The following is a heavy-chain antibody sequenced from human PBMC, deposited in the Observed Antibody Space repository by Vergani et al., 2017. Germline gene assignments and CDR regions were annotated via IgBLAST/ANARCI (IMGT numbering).Heavy chain of an antibody. J-gene: IGHJ3*02. Sequence: QVQLQESGPGLVKPSQTLSLTCTVSGGSISSGGYYWSWIRQHPGKGLEWIGYIYYSGSTNYNPSLKSRVTISVDTSKNQFSLKLSSVTAADTAVYYCAREIQLWLLASGAFDIWGQGTMVTVSS. V-gene: IGHV4-31*03. CDR1: GGSISSGGYY. CDR2: IYYSGST. D-gene: IGHD5-18*01. CDR3: AREIQLWLLASGAFDI.